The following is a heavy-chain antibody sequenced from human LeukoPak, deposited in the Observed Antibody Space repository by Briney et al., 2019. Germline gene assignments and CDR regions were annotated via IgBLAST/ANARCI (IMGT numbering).Heavy chain of an antibody. J-gene: IGHJ4*02. D-gene: IGHD1-26*01. CDR2: ISKSASA. CDR3: ARFGSRWEGRDYFDY. CDR1: GGSISSTF. V-gene: IGHV4-59*01. Sequence: PSETLSLTCTVSGGSISSTFWSWIRQPPGKGLEWIGLISKSASAKYNPSLESRVTISMDTSKNQFSLRLSSVTAADTAVYYCARFGSRWEGRDYFDYWGQGTLVTVSS.